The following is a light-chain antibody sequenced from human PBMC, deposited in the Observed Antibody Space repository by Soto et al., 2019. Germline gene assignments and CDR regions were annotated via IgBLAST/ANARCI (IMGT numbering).Light chain of an antibody. Sequence: QSVLSQPPAASGCPGQSGTISCTGTSSYVGGYNYVSWYQQHPGKAPKLMIYEVSKRPSGVPDRFSGSKSGSTASLTISGLQAEDEGDYFCCSYAGSRTWVFGGGTKVTVL. CDR2: EVS. CDR1: SSYVGGYNY. V-gene: IGLV2-8*01. J-gene: IGLJ3*02. CDR3: CSYAGSRTWV.